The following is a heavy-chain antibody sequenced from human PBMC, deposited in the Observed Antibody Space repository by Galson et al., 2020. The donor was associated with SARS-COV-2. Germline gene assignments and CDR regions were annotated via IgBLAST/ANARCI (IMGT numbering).Heavy chain of an antibody. CDR3: ATGWGVMRDGMDV. D-gene: IGHD3-16*01. V-gene: IGHV1-2*02. Sequence: GESLKISCEASGYTFTGYYMHWVRQAPGQGLEWMGWINPNSGGTNYAQKFQGRVTMTRDTSISTAYLELSRLRSDDTAVYYCATGWGVMRDGMDVWGQGATVVVSS. CDR1: GYTFTGYY. J-gene: IGHJ6*02. CDR2: INPNSGGT.